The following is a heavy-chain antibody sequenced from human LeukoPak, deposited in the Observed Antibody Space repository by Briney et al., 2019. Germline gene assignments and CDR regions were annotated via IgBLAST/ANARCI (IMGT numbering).Heavy chain of an antibody. D-gene: IGHD2-2*01. CDR1: GYTFTSYG. CDR2: ISAYNGNT. CDR3: ARGEGYCSSTSCQGEFDY. J-gene: IGHJ4*02. V-gene: IGHV1-18*01. Sequence: GESLKISCKASGYTFTSYGISWVRQAPGQGLEWMGWISAYNGNTNYAQKLQGRVTMTTDTSTSTAYMELRSLRSDDTAVYYCARGEGYCSSTSCQGEFDYWGQGTLVTVSS.